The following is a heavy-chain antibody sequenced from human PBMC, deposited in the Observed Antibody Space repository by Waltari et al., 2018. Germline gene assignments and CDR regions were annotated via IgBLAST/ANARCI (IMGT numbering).Heavy chain of an antibody. J-gene: IGHJ4*02. CDR3: ARHRRYSSGWYLPQPFDY. V-gene: IGHV4-34*01. Sequence: QVQLQQWGAGLLKPSETLSLTCAVYGGSFSGYYWSWIRQPPGKGLEWIGEINHSGSTNSNPSLKSRVTMSVDTSKNQFSLKLSSVTAADTAVYYCARHRRYSSGWYLPQPFDYWGQGTLVTVSS. D-gene: IGHD6-19*01. CDR1: GGSFSGYY. CDR2: INHSGST.